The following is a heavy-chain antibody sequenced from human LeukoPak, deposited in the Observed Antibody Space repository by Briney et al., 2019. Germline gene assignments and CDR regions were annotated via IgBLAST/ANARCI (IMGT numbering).Heavy chain of an antibody. CDR3: AKGSQGGTYSPLDY. J-gene: IGHJ4*02. CDR2: ISRSGTTT. V-gene: IGHV3-23*01. Sequence: PGKSLRLSCAASGFTFDHYAMHWVRQAPGKGLEWVSGISRSGTTTYYANSVKGRFTISRDNSKNTLYLHMNSLRADDTAVYFCAKGSQGGTYSPLDYWGQGTLVTVSS. CDR1: GFTFDHYA. D-gene: IGHD1-26*01.